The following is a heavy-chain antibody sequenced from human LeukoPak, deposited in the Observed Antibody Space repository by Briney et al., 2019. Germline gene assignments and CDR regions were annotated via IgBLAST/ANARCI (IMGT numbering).Heavy chain of an antibody. CDR3: ARVTGSGYYENYYYYMDV. CDR2: IYYSGST. CDR1: GGSISSSIYY. V-gene: IGHV4-61*05. Sequence: SETRSLTCTVSGGSISSSIYYWGWIRQSPGKGLEWIGYIYYSGSTNYNPSLKSRVTISVDTSKNQFSLKLSSVTAADTAVYYCARVTGSGYYENYYYYMDVWGKGTTVTISS. J-gene: IGHJ6*03. D-gene: IGHD3-22*01.